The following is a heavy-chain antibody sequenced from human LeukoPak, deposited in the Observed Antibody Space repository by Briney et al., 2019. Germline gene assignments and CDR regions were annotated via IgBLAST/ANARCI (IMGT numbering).Heavy chain of an antibody. J-gene: IGHJ4*02. CDR3: ASWRGWFYYFDY. CDR2: ISSSSSYI. CDR1: GFTFSSYS. D-gene: IGHD6-19*01. V-gene: IGHV3-21*01. Sequence: GGSLRLSCAASGFTFSSYSMNWVRQAPGKGLEWVSSISSSSSYIYYADSEKGRLTISRDNAKNSLYLQMNSLRAEDTAVYYRASWRGWFYYFDYWGQGTLVTVSS.